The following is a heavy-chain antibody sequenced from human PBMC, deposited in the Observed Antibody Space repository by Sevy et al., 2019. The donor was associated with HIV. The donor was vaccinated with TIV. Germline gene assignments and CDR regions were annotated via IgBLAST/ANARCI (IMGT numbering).Heavy chain of an antibody. CDR1: GFTFSSYG. V-gene: IGHV3-23*01. CDR3: AKCLAALPGYYYGVDV. Sequence: GGSLRLSCAASGFTFSSYGMSWVHQAPGKGLEWVSVISDIGNTYYADSVKGRFTMSRDNSKNTLYLQMNSLRAEDTAVYYCAKCLAALPGYYYGVDVWGQGTTVTVSS. CDR2: ISDIGNT. J-gene: IGHJ6*02. D-gene: IGHD6-6*01.